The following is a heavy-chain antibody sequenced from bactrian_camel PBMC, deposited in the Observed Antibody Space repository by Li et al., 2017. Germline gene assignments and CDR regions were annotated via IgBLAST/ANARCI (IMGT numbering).Heavy chain of an antibody. CDR1: GFTFSSLG. J-gene: IGHJ4*01. V-gene: IGHV3S5*01. CDR3: GQRLDGATSLADTAY. Sequence: VQLVESGGGLVQPGGSLRLVCAASGFTFSSLGMSWVRQARGKGLEWVSGVYAAGRDTYYADSVAGRFTISRDNAKNTVYLQLNSLQTEDMGWYYCGQRLDGATSLADTAYWGQGTQVTVS. CDR2: VYAAGRDT. D-gene: IGHD6*01.